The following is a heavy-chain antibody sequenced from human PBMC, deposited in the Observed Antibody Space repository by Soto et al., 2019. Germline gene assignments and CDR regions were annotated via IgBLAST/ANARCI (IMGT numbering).Heavy chain of an antibody. CDR2: ISYDGSNK. CDR3: ARGASSLYRFDY. D-gene: IGHD2-2*01. J-gene: IGHJ4*02. CDR1: GFTFSSYA. Sequence: QVQLVESGGGVVQPGRSLRLSCAASGFTFSSYAMHWVRQAPGKGLEWVAAISYDGSNKYYADSVKGRFAISRDNSNNTLSLQMNSRRAEDTAVYYCARGASSLYRFDYWGQGTLVTVSS. V-gene: IGHV3-30*09.